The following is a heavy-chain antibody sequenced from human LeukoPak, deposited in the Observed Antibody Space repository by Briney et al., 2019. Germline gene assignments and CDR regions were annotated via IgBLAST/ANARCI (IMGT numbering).Heavy chain of an antibody. CDR1: GFTFSNYA. Sequence: GGSLRLSCAASGFTFSNYAMSWVRQAPGKGLEWVSGISGTGGSTYYADSVEGRLTISRDNSKNTLYLQMNSLRAEDTAVYYCARIFRNGYYDSSGYVDYWGQGTLVTVSS. V-gene: IGHV3-23*01. D-gene: IGHD3-22*01. CDR3: ARIFRNGYYDSSGYVDY. CDR2: ISGTGGST. J-gene: IGHJ4*02.